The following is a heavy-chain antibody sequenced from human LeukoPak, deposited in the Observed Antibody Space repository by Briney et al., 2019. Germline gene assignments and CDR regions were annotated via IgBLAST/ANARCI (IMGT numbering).Heavy chain of an antibody. D-gene: IGHD3-10*01. CDR2: ISAYNGNR. CDR3: ARDRSGGSGSYYQI. J-gene: IGHJ4*02. CDR1: GYTFTTSG. Sequence: ASVKVSCKASGYTFTTSGINWMRQAPGQGPEWMGWISAYNGNRNYAQNLQGRVTLTTDTSTSTAYMELRSLRSDDTAVYYCARDRSGGSGSYYQIWGQGTLVTVSS. V-gene: IGHV1-18*01.